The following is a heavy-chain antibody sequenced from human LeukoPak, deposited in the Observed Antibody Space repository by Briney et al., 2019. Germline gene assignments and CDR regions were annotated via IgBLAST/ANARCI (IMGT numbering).Heavy chain of an antibody. V-gene: IGHV4-39*07. CDR1: GVSISSSNSY. CDR3: ARGRPAYGDYASYYFDY. Sequence: SETLSLTCTVSGVSISSSNSYWGWIRQPPGKGLEWIGSIYYSGSTYYNPSLKSRVTISVDTSKNQFSLKLSSVTAADTAVYYCARGRPAYGDYASYYFDYWGQGTLVTVSS. J-gene: IGHJ4*02. CDR2: IYYSGST. D-gene: IGHD4-17*01.